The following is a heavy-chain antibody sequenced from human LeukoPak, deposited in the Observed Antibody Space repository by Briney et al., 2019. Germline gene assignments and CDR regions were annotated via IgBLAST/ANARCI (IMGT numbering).Heavy chain of an antibody. CDR3: AKGHRSYFDY. CDR2: ISYDGSNK. Sequence: GRSLRLSCAASGFTFSSYGMHWVRQAPGKGLEWVAVISYDGSNKYYADSVEGRFTISRDNSKNTLYLQMNSLRAEDTAVYYCAKGHRSYFDYWGQGTLVTVSS. J-gene: IGHJ4*02. V-gene: IGHV3-30*18. CDR1: GFTFSSYG.